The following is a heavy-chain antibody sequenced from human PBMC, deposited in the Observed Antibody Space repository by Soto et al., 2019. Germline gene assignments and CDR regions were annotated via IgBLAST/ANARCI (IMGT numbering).Heavy chain of an antibody. CDR3: ARHHGPTTSENWFDH. CDR2: ISTYSGDT. Sequence: ASVKVSCKASGYTFFTYDISWVRQAPGQGLEWMGRISTYSGDTKYAQKFQGRVTMTTDTSTTTAYLELRSLRSDDTAVYYCARHHGPTTSENWFDHWGQGTLVTVSS. V-gene: IGHV1-18*01. J-gene: IGHJ5*02. CDR1: GYTFFTYD. D-gene: IGHD5-12*01.